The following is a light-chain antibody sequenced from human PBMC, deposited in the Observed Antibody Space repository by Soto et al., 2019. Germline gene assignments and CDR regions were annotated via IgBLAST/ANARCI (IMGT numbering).Light chain of an antibody. J-gene: IGLJ1*01. CDR3: SAYTGSGTFV. Sequence: QSVLTQPASVSGSPGQSIVISCTGSSSDVGGYDYVSWYQQHPGKAPQLVIYHVSNRPSGISNRVSGSKSGSTASLTISGLQAEDEADYYCSAYTGSGTFVFGTGTRSTS. CDR1: SSDVGGYDY. CDR2: HVS. V-gene: IGLV2-14*01.